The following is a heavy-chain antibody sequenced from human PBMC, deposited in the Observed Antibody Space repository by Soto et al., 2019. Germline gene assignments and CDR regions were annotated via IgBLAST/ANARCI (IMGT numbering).Heavy chain of an antibody. J-gene: IGHJ6*02. CDR1: GGSISSYY. CDR3: ARSAGGSSGALFLRYGMDV. Sequence: SQTLSLTCTVSGGSISSYYWRWIRQPPGKGMEWIGYIYYSGSTNYNPSLKSRVTISVDTSKNQFSLKLSSVTAADTAVYYCARSAGGSSGALFLRYGMDVWGQGITLTVYS. CDR2: IYYSGST. D-gene: IGHD2-15*01. V-gene: IGHV4-59*01.